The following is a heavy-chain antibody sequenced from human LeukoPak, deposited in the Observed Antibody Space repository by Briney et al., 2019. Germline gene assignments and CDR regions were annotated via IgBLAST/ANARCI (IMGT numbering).Heavy chain of an antibody. V-gene: IGHV4-34*01. Sequence: SETLSLTCTVSGGSISSYYWSWIRQPPGKGLEWIGEINHSGSTNYNPSLMSRVTISVDTSKNQFSLNLNSVTAADTAVYYCARAPHFFDTSGSRYYFDYWGQGALVTVSS. CDR2: INHSGST. CDR3: ARAPHFFDTSGSRYYFDY. CDR1: GGSISSYY. J-gene: IGHJ4*02. D-gene: IGHD3-22*01.